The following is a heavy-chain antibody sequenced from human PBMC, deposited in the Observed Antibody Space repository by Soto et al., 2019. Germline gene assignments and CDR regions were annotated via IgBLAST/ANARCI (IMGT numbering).Heavy chain of an antibody. V-gene: IGHV3-23*01. CDR1: GFTFNNYA. CDR3: AKAGLRLEELSNRGPFDY. J-gene: IGHJ4*02. CDR2: ISFSGFTT. Sequence: PGGSLRLYCAASGFTFNNYAMSWVRQAPGKGLEWVSTISFSGFTTYYADSVKGRFTISRDNSKNTLYLQMNSLRAEDTAVYYCAKAGLRLEELSNRGPFDYWGQGSLVTVSS. D-gene: IGHD3-16*02.